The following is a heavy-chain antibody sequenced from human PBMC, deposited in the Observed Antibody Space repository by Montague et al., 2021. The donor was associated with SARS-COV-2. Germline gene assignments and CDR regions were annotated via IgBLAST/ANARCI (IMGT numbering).Heavy chain of an antibody. D-gene: IGHD2-15*01. V-gene: IGHV6-1*01. J-gene: IGHJ3*02. CDR3: ARTTTRMLYPENAFDI. CDR2: TYYRSKWYH. Sequence: CAISGDSVSSNTATWNWIRRSPSRGPEWLGRTYYRSKWYHDYAISLKSRITINPDTSKNQFSLQLSSVAPEDTAVFYCARTTTRMLYPENAFDIWGQGTMVTVSS. CDR1: GDSVSSNTAT.